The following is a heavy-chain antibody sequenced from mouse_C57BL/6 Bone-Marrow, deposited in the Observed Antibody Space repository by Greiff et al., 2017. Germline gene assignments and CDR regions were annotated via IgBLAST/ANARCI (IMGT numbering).Heavy chain of an antibody. CDR2: ISSGGSYT. V-gene: IGHV5-6*01. J-gene: IGHJ1*03. CDR1: GFTFSSFG. Sequence: EVQLVESGGDLVKPGGSLKLSCAASGFTFSSFGMSWVRQTPDKRLEWVATISSGGSYTYYPDSVKGRFTISRDNAKNTLYLQMSSLKSEDTAMYYCARPTTVVALYWYFDVWGTGTTVTVSS. CDR3: ARPTTVVALYWYFDV. D-gene: IGHD1-1*01.